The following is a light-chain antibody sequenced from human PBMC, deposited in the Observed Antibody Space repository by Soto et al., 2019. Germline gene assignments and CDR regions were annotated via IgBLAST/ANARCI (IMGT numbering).Light chain of an antibody. Sequence: QSALTQPASVSGSPGQSIAISCTGTSSDVGAYNHVSWYQQHPGNASKLIISEVSSRPSGVSDRFSGSKSGNTASLTISGLRTEDEADYYCTSYAGTSTHWVFGGGTKLTVL. CDR1: SSDVGAYNH. CDR2: EVS. V-gene: IGLV2-14*01. CDR3: TSYAGTSTHWV. J-gene: IGLJ3*02.